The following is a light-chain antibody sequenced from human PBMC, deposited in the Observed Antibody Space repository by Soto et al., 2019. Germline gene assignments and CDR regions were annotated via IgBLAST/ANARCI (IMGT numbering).Light chain of an antibody. CDR1: RSSVGSNT. V-gene: IGLV1-44*01. J-gene: IGLJ1*01. CDR2: SNN. CDR3: AAWDASLGGFYV. Sequence: VLTQPPSASGTPGQRVTISCSGSRSSVGSNTVNWYQHLPGTAPKLLIYSNNHRPSGVPDRFSASKAGASASLAISGLQSEDEGDYYCAAWDASLGGFYVFGSGTKLTVL.